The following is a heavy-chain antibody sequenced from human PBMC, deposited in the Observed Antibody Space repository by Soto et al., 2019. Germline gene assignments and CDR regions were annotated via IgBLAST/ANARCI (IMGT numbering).Heavy chain of an antibody. CDR3: ARVKYDFCSGYYYYYYGMDV. Sequence: QVQLVQSGTEVKKPGSSVKVSCKASGGTFSSYAISWVRQAPGQGLEWMGGIIPIFGTANYAQKFQGRVTITADESTSTAYMELSSLRSEDTAVYYCARVKYDFCSGYYYYYYGMDVWGQGTTVTVSS. CDR2: IIPIFGTA. CDR1: GGTFSSYA. J-gene: IGHJ6*02. D-gene: IGHD3-3*01. V-gene: IGHV1-69*01.